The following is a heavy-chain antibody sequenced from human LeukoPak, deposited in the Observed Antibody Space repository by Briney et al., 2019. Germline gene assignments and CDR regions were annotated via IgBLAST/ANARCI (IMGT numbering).Heavy chain of an antibody. V-gene: IGHV3-30*03. D-gene: IGHD1-26*01. CDR2: ISYDGSNK. J-gene: IGHJ4*02. Sequence: GRSLRLSCAASGFTFSSYGMHWVRQAPGKGLEWVPVISYDGSNKYYADSVKGRFTISRDNSKNTLYLQMNSLRAEDTAVYYCARDLSVFSGSYTCGYWGQGTLVTVSS. CDR3: ARDLSVFSGSYTCGY. CDR1: GFTFSSYG.